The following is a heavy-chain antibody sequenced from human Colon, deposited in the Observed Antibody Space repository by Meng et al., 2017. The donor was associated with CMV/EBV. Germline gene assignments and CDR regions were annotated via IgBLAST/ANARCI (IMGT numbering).Heavy chain of an antibody. CDR2: INSDGTKT. CDR3: ARDRTSFGVILLPFDY. V-gene: IGHV3-74*01. J-gene: IGHJ4*02. D-gene: IGHD3-3*01. CDR1: GFSLSSTW. Sequence: GESLKISCVVSGFSLSSTWMHWVRQAPGKGAEWVARINSDGTKTRFADSVKGRFTISRDIAKNTLYLEMSSLRVEDTAVYYCARDRTSFGVILLPFDYWGQGTLVTSPQ.